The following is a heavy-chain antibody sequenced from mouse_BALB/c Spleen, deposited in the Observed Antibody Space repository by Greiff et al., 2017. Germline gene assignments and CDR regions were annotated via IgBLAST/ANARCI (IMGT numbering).Heavy chain of an antibody. CDR3: GLYDGYWFAY. Sequence: VQLKESGPELVKPGASVKISCKASGYSFTGYFMNWVKQSHGKSLEWIGSINPYNGDTFYNQKFKGKATLTVDKSSSTAHMELLSLTSEDSAVYYCGLYDGYWFAYWGQGTLVTVSA. V-gene: IGHV1-37*01. D-gene: IGHD2-3*01. CDR2: INPYNGDT. CDR1: GYSFTGYF. J-gene: IGHJ3*01.